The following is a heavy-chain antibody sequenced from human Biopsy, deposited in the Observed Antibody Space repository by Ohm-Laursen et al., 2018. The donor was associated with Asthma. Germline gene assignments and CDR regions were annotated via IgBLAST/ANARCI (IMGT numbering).Heavy chain of an antibody. D-gene: IGHD2-2*01. CDR3: ARKAGSCISRTCYSLDF. J-gene: IGHJ4*02. Sequence: ASVKVSCKSLGGTFNTHVIGWVRQAPGQGLGWMGGINSVIGTTTFPQKSQDRVTITADDSTSTVYMELSSLRSEDTAVYYCARKAGSCISRTCYSLDFWGQGTLVTVSS. V-gene: IGHV1-69*13. CDR2: INSVIGTT. CDR1: GGTFNTHV.